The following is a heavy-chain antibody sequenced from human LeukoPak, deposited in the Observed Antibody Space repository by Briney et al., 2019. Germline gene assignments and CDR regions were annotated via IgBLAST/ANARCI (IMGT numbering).Heavy chain of an antibody. CDR1: GFTFDDYA. V-gene: IGHV3-9*01. J-gene: IGHJ1*01. CDR2: ISWNSGST. D-gene: IGHD6-13*01. CDR3: AKDIGTAAAAGTGHFQH. Sequence: PGRSLRLSCAASGFTFDDYAMPWVRQAPGKGLEWVSGISWNSGSTGYADSVKGRFTISRDNAKNSLYLQMNSLRAEDTALYYCAKDIGTAAAAGTGHFQHWGQGTLVTVSS.